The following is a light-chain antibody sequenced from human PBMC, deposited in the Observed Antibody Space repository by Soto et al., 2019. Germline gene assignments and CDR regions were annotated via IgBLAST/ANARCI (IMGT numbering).Light chain of an antibody. V-gene: IGLV1-44*01. CDR2: NNN. CDR1: SSNIGSNT. CDR3: AAWDDSLNGGV. J-gene: IGLJ3*02. Sequence: QSVLTQPPSASGTPGQRVTISCSGSSSNIGSNTVNWYQQLPGTAPKLLIYNNNQRPSGVPDRFSGSKSGTSASVAISGPQSEDEADYYCAAWDDSLNGGVFGGGTKLTVL.